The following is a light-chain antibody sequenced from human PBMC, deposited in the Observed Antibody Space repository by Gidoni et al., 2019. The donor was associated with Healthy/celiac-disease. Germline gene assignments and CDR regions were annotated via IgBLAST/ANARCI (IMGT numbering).Light chain of an antibody. CDR1: QSISSY. CDR2: AAS. Sequence: IQMTQSPSSLSASVGDRVTITCRARQSISSYLNWYQQKPGKAPKLLIYAASSLQSGVPSRFSGSGSGTDFTLTISSLQPEDFATYYCQQSYSTLLTFGEGTKVEIK. V-gene: IGKV1-39*01. J-gene: IGKJ4*01. CDR3: QQSYSTLLT.